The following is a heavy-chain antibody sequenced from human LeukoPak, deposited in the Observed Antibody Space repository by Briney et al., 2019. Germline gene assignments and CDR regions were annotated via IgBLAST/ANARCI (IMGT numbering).Heavy chain of an antibody. Sequence: ASVKVSCKASGYTFTGYYMHWVRQAPGQGLEWMGWINPNSGGTNYAQKFQGRVTMTRDTSISTAYMELSRLRSDDTAVYYCARGAYYYDSSGYYDDYWGREPWSPSPQ. D-gene: IGHD3-22*01. V-gene: IGHV1-2*02. J-gene: IGHJ4*02. CDR3: ARGAYYYDSSGYYDDY. CDR2: INPNSGGT. CDR1: GYTFTGYY.